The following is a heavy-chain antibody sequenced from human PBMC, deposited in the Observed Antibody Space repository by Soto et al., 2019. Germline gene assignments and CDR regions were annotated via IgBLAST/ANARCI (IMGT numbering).Heavy chain of an antibody. V-gene: IGHV3-23*01. CDR3: TRNTSGRQGSTLDI. D-gene: IGHD6-19*01. CDR1: GSTFSSSA. Sequence: PVGSLRLSCAASGSTFSSSAMTWVRQAPGEGLEWVSAISGSGSVTYYTDSVKGRFTISRDNSRNTLYLQMNNLRAEDTAVYYCTRNTSGRQGSTLDIWGQGTMVTVSS. CDR2: ISGSGSVT. J-gene: IGHJ3*02.